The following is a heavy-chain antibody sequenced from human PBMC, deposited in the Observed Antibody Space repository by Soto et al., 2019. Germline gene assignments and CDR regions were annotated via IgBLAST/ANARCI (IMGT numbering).Heavy chain of an antibody. CDR2: FDPEDGET. V-gene: IGHV1-24*01. J-gene: IGHJ2*01. CDR3: VSRDSSCYYYDWYFDL. Sequence: QVQLVQSGAEVKKPGAPVKVSCKVSGYTLTELSMHWVRQAPGKGREWMGGFDPEDGETIYAQKFQGRVTMTEDTSTDTAYMELSSLRSEDTAVYYCVSRDSSCYYYDWYFDLWGRGTLVTVSS. CDR1: GYTLTELS. D-gene: IGHD3-22*01.